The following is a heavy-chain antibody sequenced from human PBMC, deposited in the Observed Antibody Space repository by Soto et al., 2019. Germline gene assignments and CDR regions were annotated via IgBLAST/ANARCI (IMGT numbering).Heavy chain of an antibody. CDR3: AKAFITVPAARSAFDI. CDR2: ISGSGGST. CDR1: GFTFSSYA. V-gene: IGHV3-23*01. Sequence: GGSLRLSCAASGFTFSSYAMSWVRQAPGKGLEWVSAISGSGGSTYYADSVSSRFTISRDNFKNTMYLQMNSLRAEDTTLYFCAKAFITVPAARSAFDIWGQGTMVTISS. D-gene: IGHD2-2*01. J-gene: IGHJ3*02.